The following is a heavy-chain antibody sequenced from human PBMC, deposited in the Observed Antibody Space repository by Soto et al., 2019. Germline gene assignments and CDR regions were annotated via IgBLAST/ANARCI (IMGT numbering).Heavy chain of an antibody. Sequence: GGSLRLSCAASGFTFSSYAMSWVRQAPGKGLEWVSAISGSGGSTYYADSVKGRFTISRDNSKNTLYLQMNSLRAEDTAVYYCAKDLSVRLEGSLTPPLWGQGTLVTVSS. J-gene: IGHJ4*02. D-gene: IGHD4-17*01. V-gene: IGHV3-23*01. CDR2: ISGSGGST. CDR3: AKDLSVRLEGSLTPPL. CDR1: GFTFSSYA.